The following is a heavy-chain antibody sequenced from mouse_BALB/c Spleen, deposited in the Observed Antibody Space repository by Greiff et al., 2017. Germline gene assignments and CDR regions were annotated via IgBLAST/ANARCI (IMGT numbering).Heavy chain of an antibody. CDR3: ARKVRGFAY. CDR1: GYTFSSYW. Sequence: VQRVESGAELMKPGASVKISCKATGYTFSSYWIEWVKQRPGHGLEWIGEILPGSGSTNYNEKFKGKATFTADTSSNTAYMQLSSLTSEDSAVYYCARKVRGFAYWGQGTLVTVSA. J-gene: IGHJ3*01. D-gene: IGHD2-14*01. CDR2: ILPGSGST. V-gene: IGHV1-9*01.